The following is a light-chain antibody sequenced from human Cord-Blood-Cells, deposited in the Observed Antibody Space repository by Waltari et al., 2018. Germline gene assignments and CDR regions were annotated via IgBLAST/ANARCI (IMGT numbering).Light chain of an antibody. V-gene: IGKV1-5*03. J-gene: IGKJ1*01. Sequence: DIQMTQSPSPLSASVGDRVTLTCRASQRISSWLAWYQQKPGKAPKLLIYKASSLESGVPSRFSGSGSGTEFTLTISSLQPDDFATYYCQQYNSYSWTFGQGTKVEIK. CDR1: QRISSW. CDR3: QQYNSYSWT. CDR2: KAS.